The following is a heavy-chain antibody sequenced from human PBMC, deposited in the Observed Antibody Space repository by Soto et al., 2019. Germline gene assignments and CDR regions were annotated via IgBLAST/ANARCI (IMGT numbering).Heavy chain of an antibody. J-gene: IGHJ4*02. CDR3: ARDTGV. Sequence: EVQLVESGEGLVQPGGSLRLSCAASGITVSNNYMSWVRQPPGKGLEWVSVIYSGGSPYYADSVKGRFTVSRDNFKNTLYLQMNSLRADDTAIYYCARDTGVWGQGTLVTVSS. D-gene: IGHD4-17*01. CDR1: GITVSNNY. CDR2: IYSGGSP. V-gene: IGHV3-66*01.